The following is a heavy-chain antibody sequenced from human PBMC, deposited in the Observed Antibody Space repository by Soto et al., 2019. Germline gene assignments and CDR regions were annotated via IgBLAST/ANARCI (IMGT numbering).Heavy chain of an antibody. CDR3: ARTYYDYVWGSYSFDF. Sequence: QVQLQESGPGLVKPSETLSLTCTVSGGSVNIGNYYWSWIRQPPGKGLEWFGYIYYGGGTDYNPSLKSRVTISVDTSKNQFSLKLTSVTAADTSVYYCARTYYDYVWGSYSFDFWGQGTLVTVSS. D-gene: IGHD3-16*01. CDR1: GGSVNIGNYY. CDR2: IYYGGGT. V-gene: IGHV4-61*01. J-gene: IGHJ4*02.